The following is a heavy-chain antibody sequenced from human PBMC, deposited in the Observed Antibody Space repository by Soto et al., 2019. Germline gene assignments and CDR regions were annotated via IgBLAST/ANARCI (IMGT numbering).Heavy chain of an antibody. CDR2: IKPDESEK. CDR3: VRGGSNYAS. J-gene: IGHJ5*02. V-gene: IGHV3-7*01. CDR1: GFTFSESW. Sequence: EVQLVESGGGLVQPGGSLRLSCTASGFTFSESWMTWVRQAPGKGLEWVARIKPDESEKKYADSVKGRFSISRDNAKNSMYLQMDSLRGEDTAVYYRVRGGSNYASWGQGTLVTVSS. D-gene: IGHD4-4*01.